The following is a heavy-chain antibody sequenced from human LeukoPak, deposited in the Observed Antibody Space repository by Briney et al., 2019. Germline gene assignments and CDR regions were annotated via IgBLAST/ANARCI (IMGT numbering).Heavy chain of an antibody. CDR1: GFTFSSYA. J-gene: IGHJ5*02. Sequence: GGSLRPSCAASGFTFSSYAMHWVRQAPGKGLEWVAVISYDGSNKYYADSVKGRFTISRDNSKNTLYLQMNSLRAEDTAVYYCARDRYYGSGSWSYLFDPWGQGTLVTVSS. CDR3: ARDRYYGSGSWSYLFDP. CDR2: ISYDGSNK. V-gene: IGHV3-30*04. D-gene: IGHD3-10*01.